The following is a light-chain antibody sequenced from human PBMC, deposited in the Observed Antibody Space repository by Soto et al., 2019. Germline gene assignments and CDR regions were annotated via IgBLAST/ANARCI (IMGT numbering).Light chain of an antibody. CDR3: QSYYDWPFA. CDR2: GVS. V-gene: IGKV3-15*01. J-gene: IGKJ2*01. Sequence: EIVMTQSPATLSVSPGERVTLSCRASESLFGFLAWYQHKPGQAPRLLIYGVSTKATGVPARFSGSGSATDFTLTLTSLQSDDSAVYYCQSYYDWPFAFGQGTKLEI. CDR1: ESLFGF.